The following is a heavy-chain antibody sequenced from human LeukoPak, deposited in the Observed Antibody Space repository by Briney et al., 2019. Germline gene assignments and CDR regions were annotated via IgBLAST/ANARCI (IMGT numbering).Heavy chain of an antibody. Sequence: GGSLRLSCAASGITFSSYSMNWVRQAPGKGLEWVSYISSFSGTINYADSVKGRFTISRDNAKNSLYLQMNSLRAEDTAVYYCARDQGGVGYWGQGTLVTVSS. V-gene: IGHV3-48*01. CDR3: ARDQGGVGY. J-gene: IGHJ4*02. CDR2: ISSFSGTI. CDR1: GITFSSYS. D-gene: IGHD3-16*01.